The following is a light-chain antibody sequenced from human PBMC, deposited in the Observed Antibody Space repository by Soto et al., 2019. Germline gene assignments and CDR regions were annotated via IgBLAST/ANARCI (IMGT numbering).Light chain of an antibody. CDR3: SSYTSSSPPVV. CDR2: DVS. J-gene: IGLJ2*01. V-gene: IGLV2-14*01. CDR1: SSDVGGYNY. Sequence: QSALTQPASVSGSPGQSITISCTGTSSDVGGYNYVSWYQQHPGKAPKLMIYDVSNRPSGVSNRFSGSKSGNTASLTISGRQPEDEADYYCSSYTSSSPPVVFGGGTKVTVL.